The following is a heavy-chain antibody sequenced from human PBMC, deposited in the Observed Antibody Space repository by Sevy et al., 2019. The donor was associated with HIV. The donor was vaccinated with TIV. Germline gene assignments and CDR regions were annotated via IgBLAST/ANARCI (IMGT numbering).Heavy chain of an antibody. CDR1: GGSITSLY. CDR2: INYNGHI. CDR3: AGENAWGRGYS. Sequence: SETLSLTCTVSGGSITSLYWNWIRQPPGKGLEWIANINYNGHINYNPSLKRRVTLSLDTSKNHFSLRLSSVTAADTAMYYCAGENAWGRGYSWGQGTLVTVSS. V-gene: IGHV4-59*08. J-gene: IGHJ4*02. D-gene: IGHD1-26*01.